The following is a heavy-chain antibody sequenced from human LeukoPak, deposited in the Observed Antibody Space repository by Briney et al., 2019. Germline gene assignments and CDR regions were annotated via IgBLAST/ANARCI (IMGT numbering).Heavy chain of an antibody. Sequence: PGGSLRLSCAASGFTFSSYEMNWVRQAPGKGLEWISYISSSSSTIYYADSVKGRFTISRDNAKNSLNLQMNSLRAEDTAVYYCARGPIWNDVIHWGQGTLVTVSS. J-gene: IGHJ4*02. V-gene: IGHV3-48*03. CDR2: ISSSSSTI. CDR1: GFTFSSYE. D-gene: IGHD1-1*01. CDR3: ARGPIWNDVIH.